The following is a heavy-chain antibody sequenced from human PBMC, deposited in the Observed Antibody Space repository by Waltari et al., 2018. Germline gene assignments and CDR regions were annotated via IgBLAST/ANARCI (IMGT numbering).Heavy chain of an antibody. CDR3: ARGAPARAYYNYYGMDV. V-gene: IGHV4-59*11. J-gene: IGHJ6*02. D-gene: IGHD6-6*01. CDR1: GGFISSHY. Sequence: QVQLQESGPGLVKPSETLSLTCTVSGGFISSHYWSWIRQPPGKGLEWIGYIFYRGSTNYNPSLKSRVTISVDTSKNQVSLKLSSVTAADTAVYYCARGAPARAYYNYYGMDVWGQGTTVTVSS. CDR2: IFYRGST.